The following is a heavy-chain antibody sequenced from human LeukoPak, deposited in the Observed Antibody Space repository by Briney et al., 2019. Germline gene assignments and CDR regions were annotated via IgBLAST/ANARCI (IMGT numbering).Heavy chain of an antibody. J-gene: IGHJ4*02. CDR1: GGSFSGYY. D-gene: IGHD4-17*01. V-gene: IGHV4-34*01. CDR2: INHSGST. Sequence: NTSETLSLTCAVYGGSFSGYYWSWIRQPPGKGLEWIGEINHSGSTNYNPSLKSRVTISVDTSKNQFSLKLGSVTAADTAVYYCARGPDYGVFVNWGQGTLVTVSS. CDR3: ARGPDYGVFVN.